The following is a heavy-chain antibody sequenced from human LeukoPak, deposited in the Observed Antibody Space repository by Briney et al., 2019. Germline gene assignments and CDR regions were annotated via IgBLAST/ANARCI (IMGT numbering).Heavy chain of an antibody. CDR2: IYYSGST. Sequence: SQTLSLTRTVSGGSISSGGYCWSWIRQHPGKGLEWIGYIYYSGSTYYNPSLKSRVTISVDTSKNQFSLKLSSVTAADTAVYYCARAQDDSSGYPPYYFDYWGQGTLVTVSS. V-gene: IGHV4-31*03. D-gene: IGHD3-22*01. J-gene: IGHJ4*02. CDR3: ARAQDDSSGYPPYYFDY. CDR1: GGSISSGGYC.